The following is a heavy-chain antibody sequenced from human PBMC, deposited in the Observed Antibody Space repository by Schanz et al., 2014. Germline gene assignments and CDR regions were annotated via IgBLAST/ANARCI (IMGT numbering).Heavy chain of an antibody. J-gene: IGHJ4*02. CDR2: IWFDGNNK. V-gene: IGHV3-30*02. CDR1: GFTVSSNY. Sequence: VQLVESGGGLIQPGGSLRLSCAASGFTVSSNYMSWVRQAPGKGLEWVAVIWFDGNNKYYADSVKGRFTISRDNSKNTLYLQMNSLRGDDTAIYYCVKGGTNTLDSWGQGTLVTVSS. CDR3: VKGGTNTLDS.